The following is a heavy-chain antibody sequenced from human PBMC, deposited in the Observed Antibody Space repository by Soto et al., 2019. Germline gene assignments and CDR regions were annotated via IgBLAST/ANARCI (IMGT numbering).Heavy chain of an antibody. D-gene: IGHD3-9*01. CDR3: ATAVTLRYFDWLSLDY. CDR2: FDPEDGET. V-gene: IGHV1-24*01. Sequence: GASVKGSCKVSGYTLTELSMHWVRQAPGKGLEWMGGFDPEDGETIYAQKFQGRVTMTEDTSTDTAYMELSSLRSEDTAVYYCATAVTLRYFDWLSLDYWGQGTLVTVSS. CDR1: GYTLTELS. J-gene: IGHJ4*02.